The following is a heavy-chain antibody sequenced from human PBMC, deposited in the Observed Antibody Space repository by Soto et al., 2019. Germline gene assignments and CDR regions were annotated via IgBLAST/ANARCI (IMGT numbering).Heavy chain of an antibody. CDR1: GFTFSNAW. CDR3: TTPAFVGWERIYYYGMDV. CDR2: IKSKTDGGTT. V-gene: IGHV3-15*01. J-gene: IGHJ6*02. D-gene: IGHD1-26*01. Sequence: VGSLRLSCAASGFTFSNAWMSWVRQAPGKGLEWVGRIKSKTDGGTTDYAAPVKGRFTISRDDSKNTLYLQMNSLKTEDTAVYYCTTPAFVGWERIYYYGMDVWGQGTTVTVSS.